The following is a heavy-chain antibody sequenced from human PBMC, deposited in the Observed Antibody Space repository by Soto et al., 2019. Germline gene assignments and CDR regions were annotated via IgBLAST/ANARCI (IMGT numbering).Heavy chain of an antibody. V-gene: IGHV3-53*01. CDR3: ARESRIGYYYGSGSYYYFDY. J-gene: IGHJ4*02. CDR1: GFTFSDYY. CDR2: IYSGGST. D-gene: IGHD3-10*01. Sequence: PGGSLRLSCAASGFTFSDYYMSWVRQAPGKGLEWVSVIYSGGSTYYADSVKGRFTISRDNSKNTLYLQMNSLRAEDTAVYYCARESRIGYYYGSGSYYYFDYWGQGTLVTVSS.